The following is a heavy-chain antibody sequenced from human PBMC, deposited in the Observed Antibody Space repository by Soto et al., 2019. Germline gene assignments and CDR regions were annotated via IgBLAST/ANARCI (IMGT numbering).Heavy chain of an antibody. CDR1: GFTFSDYY. Sequence: PGGSLRLSCAASGFTFSDYYMSWIRQAPGKGLEWVSYISSSGSTIYYADSVKGRFTISRDNAKNSLYLQMNSLRAEDTAVYYCARDHYYYDSSGYQASYYYGMDVWGQGTTVTVSS. D-gene: IGHD3-22*01. CDR2: ISSSGSTI. CDR3: ARDHYYYDSSGYQASYYYGMDV. V-gene: IGHV3-11*01. J-gene: IGHJ6*02.